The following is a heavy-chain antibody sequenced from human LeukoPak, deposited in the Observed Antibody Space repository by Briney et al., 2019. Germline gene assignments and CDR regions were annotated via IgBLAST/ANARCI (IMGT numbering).Heavy chain of an antibody. CDR1: GGSISSGGYS. V-gene: IGHV4-61*08. J-gene: IGHJ4*02. Sequence: SETLSLTCAVSGGSISSGGYSWSWIRQPPGKGLEWIGYIYYSGSTNYNPSLKSRVTISVDTSKNQFSLKLSSVTAADTAVYYCARGVTIYDFWSGYFSPRFDYWGQGTLVTVSS. CDR3: ARGVTIYDFWSGYFSPRFDY. CDR2: IYYSGST. D-gene: IGHD3-3*01.